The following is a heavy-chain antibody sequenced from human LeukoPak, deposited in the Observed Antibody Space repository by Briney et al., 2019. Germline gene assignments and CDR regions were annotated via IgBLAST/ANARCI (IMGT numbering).Heavy chain of an antibody. Sequence: SVKVSCKASGYTFTSYAISWVRQAPGQGLEWMGGIIPIFGTANYAQKFQGRVTITADESTSTAYMELSSLRSEDTAVYYCASPGIAVAGPFDYWGQGTLVTVSS. CDR2: IIPIFGTA. CDR3: ASPGIAVAGPFDY. CDR1: GYTFTSYA. V-gene: IGHV1-69*13. J-gene: IGHJ4*02. D-gene: IGHD6-19*01.